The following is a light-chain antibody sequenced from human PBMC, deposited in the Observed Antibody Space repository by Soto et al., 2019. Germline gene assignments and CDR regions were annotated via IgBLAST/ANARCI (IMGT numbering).Light chain of an antibody. J-gene: IGKJ2*01. CDR2: GAS. CDR1: QSVCSN. Sequence: EIVMTQSPATLSVSPGDRATLSCRASQSVCSNIAWYQQKPGQAPRLLIYGASTRSTGIPARFSCSGSGTEFTLTISSLQSEDFAVYYCQQYNNWPLMYTFGQGTKLEIK. CDR3: QQYNNWPLMYT. V-gene: IGKV3-15*01.